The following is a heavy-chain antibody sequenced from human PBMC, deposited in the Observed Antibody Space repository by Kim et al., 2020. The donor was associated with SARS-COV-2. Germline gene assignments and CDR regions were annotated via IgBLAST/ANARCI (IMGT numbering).Heavy chain of an antibody. CDR1: GGTFSSYA. Sequence: SVKVSCKASGGTFSSYAISWVRQAPGQGLEWMGGIIPIFGTANYAQKFQGRVTITADESTSTAYMELSSLRSEDTAVYYCALSPGYGLVWFDPWGQGTLVTVSS. J-gene: IGHJ5*02. V-gene: IGHV1-69*13. CDR2: IIPIFGTA. CDR3: ALSPGYGLVWFDP. D-gene: IGHD5-12*01.